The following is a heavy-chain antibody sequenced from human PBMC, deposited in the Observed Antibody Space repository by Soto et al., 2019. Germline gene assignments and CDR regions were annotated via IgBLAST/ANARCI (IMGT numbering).Heavy chain of an antibody. CDR3: VRLVVGATNYYYYYGMDV. V-gene: IGHV4-39*01. Sequence: TSETLSLTCTVSGGSISSSSYYWGWIRQPPGKGLEWIGSIYYSGSTYYNPSLKSRVTISVDTSKNQFSLKLSSVTAADTAVYYCVRLVVGATNYYYYYGMDVWGQGTTVT. D-gene: IGHD2-15*01. CDR2: IYYSGST. J-gene: IGHJ6*02. CDR1: GGSISSSSYY.